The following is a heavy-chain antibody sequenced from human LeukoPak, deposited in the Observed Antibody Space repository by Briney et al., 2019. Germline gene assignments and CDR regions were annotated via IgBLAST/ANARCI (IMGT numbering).Heavy chain of an antibody. D-gene: IGHD6-19*01. CDR2: ISSNGGST. J-gene: IGHJ6*02. V-gene: IGHV3-64*01. CDR3: ARGGLGFRPYGMDV. CDR1: GFTFSSYA. Sequence: GGSLRLSCAASGFTFSSYAMHWVRQAPGKGLEYVSAISSNGGSTYYANSVKGRFTISRDNSMNTLYLQMGSLRAEDMAVYYCARGGLGFRPYGMDVWGQGITVTVSS.